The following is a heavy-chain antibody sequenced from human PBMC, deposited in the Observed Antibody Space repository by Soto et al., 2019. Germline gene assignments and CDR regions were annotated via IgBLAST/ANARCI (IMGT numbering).Heavy chain of an antibody. Sequence: HITLKESGPTLVKPTQTLTLTCTFSGFSLTTSGVCVGWIRQPPGKALQWLALIYWDYDKSYSPSLKNRLTITTDTSKNHVVLRMTNVDPAETATYFCAHRTTTVTWWFDHWGQGTLVTVSS. D-gene: IGHD4-17*01. CDR3: AHRTTTVTWWFDH. CDR1: GFSLTTSGVC. J-gene: IGHJ5*02. CDR2: IYWDYDK. V-gene: IGHV2-5*02.